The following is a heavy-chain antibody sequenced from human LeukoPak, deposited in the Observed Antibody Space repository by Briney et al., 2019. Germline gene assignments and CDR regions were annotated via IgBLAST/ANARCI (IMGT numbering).Heavy chain of an antibody. Sequence: GGSLRLSCAASAFTFSIYAMSWVRQAPGKGPEWVANIKQDGSEKYYVDSVKGRFTISRDNAKNSLYLQMNSLRAEDTAVYYCARGARRDIVVVVDFDYWGQGTLVTVSS. V-gene: IGHV3-7*01. CDR2: IKQDGSEK. CDR1: AFTFSIYA. J-gene: IGHJ4*02. D-gene: IGHD2-15*01. CDR3: ARGARRDIVVVVDFDY.